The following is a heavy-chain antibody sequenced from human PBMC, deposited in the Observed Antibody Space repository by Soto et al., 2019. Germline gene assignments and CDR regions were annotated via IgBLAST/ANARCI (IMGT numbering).Heavy chain of an antibody. V-gene: IGHV6-1*01. CDR3: TREFRRGHWFDP. D-gene: IGHD3-10*01. Sequence: PSQTLSLTCVISGDSVSSNSAAWNWIRHSPSRGLEWLGRTYYRSKWFNDYAVSVKSRITINPDTSKNQFSLQLNSVTPEDTAVYYCTREFRRGHWFDPWGQGIMVTVSS. CDR1: GDSVSSNSAA. CDR2: TYYRSKWFN. J-gene: IGHJ5*02.